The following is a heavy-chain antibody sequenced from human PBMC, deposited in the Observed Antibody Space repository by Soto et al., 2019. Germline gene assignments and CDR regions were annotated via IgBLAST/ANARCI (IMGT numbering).Heavy chain of an antibody. CDR3: ARGEGIPGWLQYHDAFDI. J-gene: IGHJ3*02. Sequence: SVKVSCKASGGTFSSYAISWVRQAPGQGLEWMGGIIPIFGTANYAQKFQGRVTITADESTSTAYMELSSLRSEDTAVYYCARGEGIPGWLQYHDAFDIWGQGTMVTVSS. CDR2: IIPIFGTA. D-gene: IGHD5-12*01. V-gene: IGHV1-69*13. CDR1: GGTFSSYA.